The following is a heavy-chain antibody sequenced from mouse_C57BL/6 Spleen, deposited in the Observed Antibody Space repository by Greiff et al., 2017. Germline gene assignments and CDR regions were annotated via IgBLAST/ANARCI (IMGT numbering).Heavy chain of an antibody. J-gene: IGHJ3*01. D-gene: IGHD2-4*01. CDR1: GYAFSSSW. Sequence: QVQLQQSGPELVKPGASVKISCKASGYAFSSSWMNWVKQRPGKGLEWIGRIYPGDGDTNYNGKFKGKATLTADKSSSTASMRLSSLTSEDSAVYFCARSHYDYLWFAYWGQGTLVTVSA. V-gene: IGHV1-82*01. CDR2: IYPGDGDT. CDR3: ARSHYDYLWFAY.